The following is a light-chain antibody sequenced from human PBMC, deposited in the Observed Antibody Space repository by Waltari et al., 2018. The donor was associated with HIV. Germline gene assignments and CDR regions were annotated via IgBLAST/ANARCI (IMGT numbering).Light chain of an antibody. V-gene: IGLV2-14*03. J-gene: IGLJ3*02. CDR2: YVN. CDR3: SSYITTGTIL. CDR1: SSDIGTYNH. Sequence: QSALTQPASVSASLGQSINISCLGSSSDIGTYNHVSWYQQYPDNSTLLLIRYVNTRHSGIPFRFSASKSGKTATLTISGLQAEDEADYYCSSYITTGTILFGGGTKVTVL.